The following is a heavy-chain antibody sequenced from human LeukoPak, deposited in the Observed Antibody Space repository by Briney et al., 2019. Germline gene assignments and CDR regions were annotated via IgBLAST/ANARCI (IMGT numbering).Heavy chain of an antibody. V-gene: IGHV1-3*01. Sequence: ASVKVSCKASGYTFTSYAMHWVRQAPGQRLEWMGWINAGNGNTKYSQKFQGRVTITKDTSASTAYMELSSLRSEDTAVYYCARVTGDPRRIFDYWGQGTLVTVSS. CDR2: INAGNGNT. J-gene: IGHJ4*02. CDR1: GYTFTSYA. D-gene: IGHD7-27*01. CDR3: ARVTGDPRRIFDY.